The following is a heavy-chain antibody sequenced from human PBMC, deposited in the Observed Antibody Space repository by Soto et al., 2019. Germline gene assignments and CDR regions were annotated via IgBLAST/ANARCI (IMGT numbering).Heavy chain of an antibody. V-gene: IGHV3-33*01. J-gene: IGHJ4*02. Sequence: QVQLVESGGGVVQPGRSLRLSCAASGFTFTTYGIHWVRQAPGKGLEWVAVIWYDGSKEYYTDSVKGRFTLSGDNSRNTVYLQMNSLRAEDTAIYYCARDLYTPANDYWGQGTLVTVSS. D-gene: IGHD2-15*01. CDR2: IWYDGSKE. CDR1: GFTFTTYG. CDR3: ARDLYTPANDY.